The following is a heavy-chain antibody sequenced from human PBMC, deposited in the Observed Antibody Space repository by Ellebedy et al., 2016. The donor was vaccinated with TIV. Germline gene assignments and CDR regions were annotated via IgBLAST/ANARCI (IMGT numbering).Heavy chain of an antibody. CDR3: ARDHDRAFDY. V-gene: IGHV3-48*01. D-gene: IGHD1-1*01. Sequence: GGSLRLXXAASGFTFSSYAMNWVRQAPGKGLEWISHINDGSNWIDYADSVKGRFTISRDNAKNSVYLQMNNLRVEDTAVYYCARDHDRAFDYWGQGTLVAVSS. J-gene: IGHJ4*02. CDR1: GFTFSSYA. CDR2: INDGSNWI.